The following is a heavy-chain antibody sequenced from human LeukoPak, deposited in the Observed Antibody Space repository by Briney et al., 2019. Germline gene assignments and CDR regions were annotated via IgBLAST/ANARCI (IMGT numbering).Heavy chain of an antibody. V-gene: IGHV1-69*13. CDR2: IIPIFGTA. CDR1: GYTFTSYG. J-gene: IGHJ1*01. Sequence: GASVKVSCKASGYTFTSYGISWVRQAPGRGLEWMGGIIPIFGTANYAQKFQGRVTITADESTSTAYMELSSLRSEDTAVYYCAGSTVTRLAEYFQHWGQGTLVTVSS. CDR3: AGSTVTRLAEYFQH. D-gene: IGHD4-17*01.